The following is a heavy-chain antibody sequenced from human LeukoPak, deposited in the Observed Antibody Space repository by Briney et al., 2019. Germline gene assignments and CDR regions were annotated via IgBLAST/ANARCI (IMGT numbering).Heavy chain of an antibody. CDR1: GGSISDSANR. Sequence: PSETLSLTCTVSGGSISDSANRWAWLRQPPGDGLYWIANIYYVRTPHHTPSLKIRVTISVDTTKNQFSLKLSSVTAADTAVYYCARDTTPAAWSGGTLVTVSS. CDR3: ARDTTPAA. D-gene: IGHD2-2*01. J-gene: IGHJ5*02. V-gene: IGHV4-39*07. CDR2: IYYVRTP.